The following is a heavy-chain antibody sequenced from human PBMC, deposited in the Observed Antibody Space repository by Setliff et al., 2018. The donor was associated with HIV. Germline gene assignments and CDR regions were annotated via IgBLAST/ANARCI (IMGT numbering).Heavy chain of an antibody. J-gene: IGHJ4*02. CDR3: ARGPSGTYYREFDF. V-gene: IGHV4-59*11. Sequence: PSETLSLTCTVSGGSISVHYWSWLRQPPGKGLEWIGYMYASGSTDYNPSLKSRVTISADRFRNQFSLQLRSVTAADTAVYYCARGPSGTYYREFDFWGQGTLVTVSS. CDR2: MYASGST. D-gene: IGHD1-26*01. CDR1: GGSISVHY.